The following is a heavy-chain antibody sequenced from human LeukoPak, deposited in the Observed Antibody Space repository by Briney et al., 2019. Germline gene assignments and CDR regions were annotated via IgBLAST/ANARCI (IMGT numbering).Heavy chain of an antibody. V-gene: IGHV3-30-3*01. J-gene: IGHJ4*02. CDR2: IAYDGNNE. CDR1: GFTFNTYA. D-gene: IGHD7-27*01. CDR3: ARDNNWGSTHY. Sequence: PGGSLRLSCAASGFTFNTYAMHWVRQAPGKGLEWVAVIAYDGNNEYYADSVKGRFTVSRDNTKNTLYLQMNSLRAEDTAVYYCARDNNWGSTHYWGREPWSPSPQ.